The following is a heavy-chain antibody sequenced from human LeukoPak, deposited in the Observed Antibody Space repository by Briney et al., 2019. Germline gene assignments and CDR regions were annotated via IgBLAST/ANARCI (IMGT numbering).Heavy chain of an antibody. Sequence: SETLSLTCIVSGGSVSSGSYYWSWIRQPPGTGLEWIGYIYYSGSTNYNPSLKSRVTISVDTSKNQFSLKLSSVTAADTAVYYCARDSMITFGGVIVEYYFDYWGQGTLVTVSS. D-gene: IGHD3-16*02. CDR1: GGSVSSGSYY. CDR3: ARDSMITFGGVIVEYYFDY. V-gene: IGHV4-61*01. J-gene: IGHJ4*02. CDR2: IYYSGST.